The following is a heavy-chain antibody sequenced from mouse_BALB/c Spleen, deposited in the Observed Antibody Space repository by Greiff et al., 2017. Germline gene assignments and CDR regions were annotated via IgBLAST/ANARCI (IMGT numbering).Heavy chain of an antibody. CDR1: GFTFSSYA. Sequence: EVHLVESGGGLVKPGGSLKLSCAASGFTFSSYAMSWVRQSPEKRLEWVAEISSGGSYTYYPDTVTGRFTISRDNAKNTLYLEMSSLRSEDTAMYYCARDRAYYGSSSYAMDYWGQGTSVTVSS. J-gene: IGHJ4*01. CDR2: ISSGGSYT. D-gene: IGHD1-1*01. CDR3: ARDRAYYGSSSYAMDY. V-gene: IGHV5-9-4*01.